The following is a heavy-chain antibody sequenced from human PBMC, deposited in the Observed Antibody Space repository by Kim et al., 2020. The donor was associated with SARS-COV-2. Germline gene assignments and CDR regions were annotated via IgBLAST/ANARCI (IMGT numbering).Heavy chain of an antibody. CDR3: VGGAGWLPDY. D-gene: IGHD5-12*01. V-gene: IGHV3-7*01. Sequence: GGSLRLSCAGSGLTFSGYWMNWVRQAPGKGLEWLAIIKQDGSEMFYVDSVRGRFTISRDNAKNLLYLQMNSLTPEDTAVYYCVGGAGWLPDYWGQGPLVTVSS. CDR2: IKQDGSEM. CDR1: GLTFSGYW. J-gene: IGHJ4*02.